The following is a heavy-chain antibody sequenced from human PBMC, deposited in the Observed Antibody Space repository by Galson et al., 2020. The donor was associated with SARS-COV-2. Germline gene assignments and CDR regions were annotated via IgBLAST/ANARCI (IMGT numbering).Heavy chain of an antibody. V-gene: IGHV3-74*01. CDR3: ARGAREGYNW. CDR1: GFNFTTYS. J-gene: IGHJ1*01. Sequence: GESLKISCAASGFNFTTYSMHWVRQVPGKGPVWVSLILNDEIKAYYADSVKGRFTISRDNAKNTLYLQMNSLRPEDTAVYYCARGAREGYNWWGEGTLVIVSS. D-gene: IGHD1-20*01. CDR2: ILNDEIKA.